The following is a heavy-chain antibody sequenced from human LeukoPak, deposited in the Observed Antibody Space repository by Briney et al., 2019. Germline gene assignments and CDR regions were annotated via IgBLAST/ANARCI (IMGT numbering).Heavy chain of an antibody. CDR3: AREITGRTIDY. CDR2: ISSSSSYI. D-gene: IGHD1-20*01. J-gene: IGHJ4*02. CDR1: GFTFSNHS. V-gene: IGHV3-21*01. Sequence: GGSLRLSCAASGFTFSNHSMNWVRQAPGKGLEWVSSISSSSSYIYYADSVKGRFTISRDNAKNSLYLQMNSLRAEDTAVYYCAREITGRTIDYWGQGTLVTVSS.